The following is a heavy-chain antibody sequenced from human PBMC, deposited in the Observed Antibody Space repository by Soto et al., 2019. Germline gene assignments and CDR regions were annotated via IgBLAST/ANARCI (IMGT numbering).Heavy chain of an antibody. CDR3: ARDLAPRGVVAATRVDY. J-gene: IGHJ4*02. V-gene: IGHV1-2*02. Sequence: ASVKVSCKASGYTFTAYYMHWVRQAPGQGLEWMGWINPNSGGTNYAQKFQGRVTMTRDTSISTAYMELSRLRSDDTAVYYCARDLAPRGVVAATRVDYWGQGTLVTVSS. CDR2: INPNSGGT. D-gene: IGHD2-15*01. CDR1: GYTFTAYY.